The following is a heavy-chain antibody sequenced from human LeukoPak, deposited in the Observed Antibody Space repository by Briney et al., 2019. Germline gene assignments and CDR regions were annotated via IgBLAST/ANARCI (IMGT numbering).Heavy chain of an antibody. CDR1: GGTFSSYA. CDR3: ATDRHLLRYFDWLHR. D-gene: IGHD3-9*01. CDR2: IIPIFGTA. Sequence: GSSVKVSCKASGGTFSSYAISWVRQAPGQGLEWMGGIIPIFGTANYAQKFQGRVTITTDESTSTAYMELSSLRSEDTAVYYCATDRHLLRYFDWLHRWGQGTLVTVSS. V-gene: IGHV1-69*05. J-gene: IGHJ5*02.